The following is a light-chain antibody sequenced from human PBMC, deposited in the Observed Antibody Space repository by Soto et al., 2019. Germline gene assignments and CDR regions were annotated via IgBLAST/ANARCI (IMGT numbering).Light chain of an antibody. J-gene: IGLJ2*01. Sequence: QSVLTQPPSESGTPGQRVTISCSGSSSNIGSNTVNWYQQLPGTAPKLLIYRNNQRPSGVPDRFSGSKSGTSASLAISGLQSEDEADYYCAAWDDSLNGRVFGGGTKLTVL. V-gene: IGLV1-44*01. CDR3: AAWDDSLNGRV. CDR1: SSNIGSNT. CDR2: RNN.